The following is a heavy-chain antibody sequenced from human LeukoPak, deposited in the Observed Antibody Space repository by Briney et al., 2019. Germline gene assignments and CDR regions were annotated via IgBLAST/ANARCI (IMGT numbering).Heavy chain of an antibody. Sequence: AETLSLTCTVSGGSISRSYYYWGWIRQPPGKGLEWNGSIYYSGSTYHNPSLKSRVTISVDTSKNQFSLKLSSVTAADTAVYYCARDRTGSTPVQFDPWGQGTLVTVSS. D-gene: IGHD1-7*01. CDR1: GGSISRSYYY. CDR3: ARDRTGSTPVQFDP. J-gene: IGHJ5*02. CDR2: IYYSGST. V-gene: IGHV4-39*07.